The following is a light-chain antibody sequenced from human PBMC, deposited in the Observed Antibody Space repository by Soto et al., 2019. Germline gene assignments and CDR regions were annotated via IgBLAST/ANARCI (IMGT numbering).Light chain of an antibody. Sequence: QPASVSWAPGPSIPISCTGTSSAIGAYNFVSWYQQHPGKAPKLMLYDVNIRPSGVSNRFSGSKSGNTASLTISGLQSEDEADYYCTSWTTSTTQIFGGGTKVTVL. V-gene: IGLV2-14*03. J-gene: IGLJ2*01. CDR2: DVN. CDR1: SSAIGAYNF. CDR3: TSWTTSTTQI.